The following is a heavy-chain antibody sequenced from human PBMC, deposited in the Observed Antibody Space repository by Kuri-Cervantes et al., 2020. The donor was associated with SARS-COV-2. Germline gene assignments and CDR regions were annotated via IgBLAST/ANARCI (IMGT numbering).Heavy chain of an antibody. CDR1: GFTFSSYW. D-gene: IGHD2-2*01. V-gene: IGHV3-7*01. Sequence: GGSLRLSCAASGFTFSSYWMSWVSQAPGKGLEWVASIKQDGSEKYYVDSVKGRFTISRDNAKNSLYLQMNSLRAEDTAVYYCAKGGCSSPNCYARLEFDYWGQGTLVTVSS. J-gene: IGHJ4*02. CDR3: AKGGCSSPNCYARLEFDY. CDR2: IKQDGSEK.